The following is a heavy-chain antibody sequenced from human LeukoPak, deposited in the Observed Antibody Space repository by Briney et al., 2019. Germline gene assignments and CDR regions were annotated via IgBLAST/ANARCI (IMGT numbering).Heavy chain of an antibody. D-gene: IGHD4-11*01. CDR1: GFTVSTNY. CDR2: IYSGSST. J-gene: IGHJ5*02. CDR3: ASRATVTTDRFWFDP. Sequence: GGSLRVSCAASGFTVSTNYMSWVRQTPGKGLEWVSVIYSGSSTYYADSVKGRFAISRDNSKNTLYLQMNSLRAEDTAVYYCASRATVTTDRFWFDPWGQGTLVTVSS. V-gene: IGHV3-53*01.